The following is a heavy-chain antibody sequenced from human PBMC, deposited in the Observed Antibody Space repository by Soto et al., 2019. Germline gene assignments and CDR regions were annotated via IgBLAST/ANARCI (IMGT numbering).Heavy chain of an antibody. V-gene: IGHV3-30*18. CDR1: GFTFSSYG. CDR2: ISYDGSNK. Sequence: PGGSLRLSCAASGFTFSSYGMHWVRQAPGKGLEWVAVISYDGSNKYYADSVKGRFTISRDNSKNTLYLQMISLRAEDTAVYYCAKGGPHYDFWSGYCHWGQGTLVTVSS. D-gene: IGHD3-3*01. CDR3: AKGGPHYDFWSGYCH. J-gene: IGHJ4*02.